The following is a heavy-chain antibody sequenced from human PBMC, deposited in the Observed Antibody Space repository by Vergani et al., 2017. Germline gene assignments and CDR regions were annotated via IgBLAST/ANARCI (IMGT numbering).Heavy chain of an antibody. V-gene: IGHV4-39*07. J-gene: IGHJ4*02. D-gene: IGHD3-22*01. CDR2: FYYSGST. CDR3: AQYYYDSSGYYGGRIDY. CDR1: GGSITSSSYY. Sequence: QLQLQESGPGLVKPSETLSLTCTVSGGSITSSSYYWGWIRQPPGKGLEWIGSFYYSGSTYYNPSLKSRVTISVATSKNQFSLKLNSVTAADTAVYYCAQYYYDSSGYYGGRIDYWGQGTLVTVSS.